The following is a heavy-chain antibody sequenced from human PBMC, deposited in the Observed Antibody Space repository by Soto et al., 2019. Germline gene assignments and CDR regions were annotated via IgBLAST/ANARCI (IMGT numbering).Heavy chain of an antibody. CDR3: AKRRGASGHFDY. V-gene: IGHV3-23*01. Sequence: PGGSLRLSCAASGFTFSSYAMGWVRQGPGKGLEWVAVVSIGGSTHYADSVRGRFTISRDNPKNTLSLQMNSLTAEDTAVYFCAKRRGASGHFDYWGQGALVTVSS. CDR1: GFTFSSYA. CDR2: VSIGGST. D-gene: IGHD1-26*01. J-gene: IGHJ4*02.